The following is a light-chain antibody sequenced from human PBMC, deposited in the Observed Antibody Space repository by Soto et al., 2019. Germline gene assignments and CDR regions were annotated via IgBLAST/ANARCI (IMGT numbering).Light chain of an antibody. CDR3: QQYEAVVT. CDR2: GAS. CDR1: QSVSSN. V-gene: IGKV3D-15*01. Sequence: ERVMTQSPATLSVSPGERATLSCRASQSVSSNLAWYQQKPGQAPRLLIYGASTRATGIPDRFSGSGSGTDFTLTISRLEPEDVAVYYCQQYEAVVTFGQGTKVDI. J-gene: IGKJ1*01.